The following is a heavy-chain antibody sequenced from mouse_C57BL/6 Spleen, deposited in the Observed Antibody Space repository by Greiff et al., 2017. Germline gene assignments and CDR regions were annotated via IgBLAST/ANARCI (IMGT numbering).Heavy chain of an antibody. CDR1: GYTFTSYW. V-gene: IGHV1-9*01. J-gene: IGHJ4*01. D-gene: IGHD2-2*01. Sequence: QVQLQQPGAELMKPGASVKLSCKATGYTFTSYWMHWVKQRPGQGLEWIGKILPGSGSTNYNEKFKGKATFTADTSSITAYMQLSSLTTEDSAIYYCARSHDGDDGDYAMGGGGQGTSVTV. CDR3: ARSHDGDDGDYAMGG. CDR2: ILPGSGST.